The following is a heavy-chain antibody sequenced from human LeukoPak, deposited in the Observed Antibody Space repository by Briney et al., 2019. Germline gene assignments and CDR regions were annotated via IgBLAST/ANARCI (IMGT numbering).Heavy chain of an antibody. J-gene: IGHJ4*02. CDR3: ARGKGLSEN. D-gene: IGHD2/OR15-2a*01. CDR2: IKQDGSEK. Sequence: GGSPRLSCAASGFTFSSYWMNWVRQAPGKGLEWVANIKQDGSEKYYVDSVKGRFTISRDNAKNSLYLQMNSLRVEDTAVYYCARGKGLSENWGQGTLVTVSS. CDR1: GFTFSSYW. V-gene: IGHV3-7*01.